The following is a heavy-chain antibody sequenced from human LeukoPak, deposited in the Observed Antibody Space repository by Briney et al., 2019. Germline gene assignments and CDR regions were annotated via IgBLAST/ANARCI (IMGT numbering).Heavy chain of an antibody. D-gene: IGHD5-12*01. J-gene: IGHJ4*02. CDR1: GFHFSSYV. CDR3: ARHNNAYDWDS. V-gene: IGHV3-33*01. CDR2: IWPEGTTK. Sequence: GGSLRLSCKASGFHFSSYVMHWVRQAPGKGLVWLTVIWPEGTTKYYADSVKGRFTVSRGNSKNTLYLQMNSLRVEDSAVYYCARHNNAYDWDSWGQGTLVTVSS.